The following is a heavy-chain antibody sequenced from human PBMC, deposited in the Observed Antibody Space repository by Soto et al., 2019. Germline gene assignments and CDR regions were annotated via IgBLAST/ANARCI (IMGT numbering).Heavy chain of an antibody. D-gene: IGHD3-9*01. J-gene: IGHJ4*02. CDR2: ISYDGSNK. CDR3: AILLEADY. CDR1: GFTFSSYG. Sequence: QVQLVESGGGVVQPGRSLRLSCAASGFTFSSYGMHWVRQAPGKGLEWVAVISYDGSNKYYADSVKGRFTISRDNSKNTLYLQMNSLRAEDTAVYYCAILLEADYWGQGTLVTVSS. V-gene: IGHV3-30*03.